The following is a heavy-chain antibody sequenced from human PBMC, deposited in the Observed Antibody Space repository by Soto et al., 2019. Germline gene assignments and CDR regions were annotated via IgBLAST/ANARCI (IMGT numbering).Heavy chain of an antibody. J-gene: IGHJ5*02. CDR3: ASELGILRFGWFDP. V-gene: IGHV3-21*01. CDR1: GFTFSSYS. CDR2: ISSSSSYI. Sequence: GGSLRLSCAASGFTFSSYSMNWVRQAPGKGLEWVSSISSSSSYIYYADSVKGRFTISRDNAKNSLYLQMNSLRAEDTAVYYCASELGILRFGWFDPWGQGTLVTVSS. D-gene: IGHD7-27*01.